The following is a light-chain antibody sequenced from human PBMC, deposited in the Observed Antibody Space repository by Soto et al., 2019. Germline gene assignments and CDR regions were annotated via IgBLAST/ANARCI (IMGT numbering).Light chain of an antibody. CDR3: QQYGSSSIT. CDR1: QSVSSSY. CDR2: GAS. V-gene: IGKV3-20*01. J-gene: IGKJ5*01. Sequence: IVLTQSPATLSVSAGERATLSCRASQSVSSSYLAWYQQKPGQAPRLLIYGASSRATGIPDRFSGSGSGTDFTLTISRLEPEDFAVYYCQQYGSSSITFGQGTRLEIK.